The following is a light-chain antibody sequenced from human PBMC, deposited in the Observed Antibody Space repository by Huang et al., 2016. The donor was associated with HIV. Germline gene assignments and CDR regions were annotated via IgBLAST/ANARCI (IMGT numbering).Light chain of an antibody. CDR2: GAA. J-gene: IGKJ1*01. CDR1: QSVSSSY. Sequence: ELVLTQSPGTLSLSPGDRATLSCRASQSVSSSYLAWYQPEPGQAPRLLIYGAASRATGIPDRFSGSGSGTDFTLTISRLEPEDFAVYYCQQYGSSPRTFGQGTKVEIK. V-gene: IGKV3-20*01. CDR3: QQYGSSPRT.